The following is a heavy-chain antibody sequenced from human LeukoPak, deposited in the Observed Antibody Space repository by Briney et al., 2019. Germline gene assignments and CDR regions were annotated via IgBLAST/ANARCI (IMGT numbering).Heavy chain of an antibody. CDR1: GGSISSYY. CDR2: IYYSGST. V-gene: IGHV4-59*01. J-gene: IGHJ4*02. Sequence: PSETLSLTCTVSGGSISSYYWSWIRQPPGKGLEWIGYIYYSGSTNYNPSLKSRVTISVDTSKNQFSLKLSSVTAADTAVYYCARSRDPEGYFDYWGQGTLVTVSS. CDR3: ARSRDPEGYFDY.